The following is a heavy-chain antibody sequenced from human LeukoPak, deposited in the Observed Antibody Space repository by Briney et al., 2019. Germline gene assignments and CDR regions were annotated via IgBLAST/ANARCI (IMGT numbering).Heavy chain of an antibody. CDR2: ISNSGTIM. CDR3: TLVPLG. V-gene: IGHV3-48*03. J-gene: IGHJ4*02. D-gene: IGHD2-8*02. Sequence: GGSLRLSCAASGFTFSSYEMNWVRQAPGKGLEWISYISNSGTIMYYADSVKGRFTISGDDAKSSLYLQLNSLRAEDTAVYYCTLVPLGWGQGTLVTVSS. CDR1: GFTFSSYE.